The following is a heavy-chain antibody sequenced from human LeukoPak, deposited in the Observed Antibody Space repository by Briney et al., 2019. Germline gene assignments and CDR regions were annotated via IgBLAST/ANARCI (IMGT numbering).Heavy chain of an antibody. V-gene: IGHV1-46*01. CDR1: GYSFISYS. CDR2: INHSAGGT. D-gene: IGHD1-26*01. CDR3: ARVDGYSGNHFRLCDS. Sequence: GASVKDSCKAAGYSFISYSIHWVRQAPRQGLEWMEIINHSAGGTRYAQTFQGRITLTRDTSTSTVSMDVGSLRPEDTAVYYCARVDGYSGNHFRLCDSWGQGTLVTVSS. J-gene: IGHJ5*01.